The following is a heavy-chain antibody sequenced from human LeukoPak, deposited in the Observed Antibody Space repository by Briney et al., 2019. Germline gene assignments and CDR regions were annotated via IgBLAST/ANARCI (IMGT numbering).Heavy chain of an antibody. Sequence: SETLSLTCTVSGGSISSYYWSWIRQPPGKGLEWFGYIYYSGSTNYNPSLKSRVTISVDTSKNQFSLRLSSVTAADTAFYYCARAPDVTRWLQPFDYWGQGILVTVSS. J-gene: IGHJ4*02. D-gene: IGHD5-24*01. CDR2: IYYSGST. CDR3: ARAPDVTRWLQPFDY. CDR1: GGSISSYY. V-gene: IGHV4-59*01.